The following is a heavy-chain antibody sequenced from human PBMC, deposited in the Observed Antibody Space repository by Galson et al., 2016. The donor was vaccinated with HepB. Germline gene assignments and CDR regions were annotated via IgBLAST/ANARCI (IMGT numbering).Heavy chain of an antibody. D-gene: IGHD4-17*01. CDR3: ARDAGDYPYY. CDR1: GYTFTTFH. CDR2: INPSGGRT. Sequence: SVKVSCKASGYTFTTFHMHWVRQAPGQGLEWMGVINPSGGRTTYAQNFQGRVTLTRDTSTSTFYMQVSSLRSEDTALYYCARDAGDYPYYWGQGTLVTVSS. V-gene: IGHV1-46*01. J-gene: IGHJ4*02.